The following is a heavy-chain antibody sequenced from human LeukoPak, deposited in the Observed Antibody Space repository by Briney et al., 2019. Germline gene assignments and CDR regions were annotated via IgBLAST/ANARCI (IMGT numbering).Heavy chain of an antibody. Sequence: TGGSLRLSCAASGITFGSYSMTWVRQAPGKGLEWVADIDPDGSEKDYVESVKGRLTISRDNAKKILYLQMNSLRADDTAVHYCAIPSSYDGSRYYHAYWGQGTLVSVSS. CDR1: GITFGSYS. V-gene: IGHV3-7*01. CDR3: AIPSSYDGSRYYHAY. CDR2: IDPDGSEK. D-gene: IGHD3-22*01. J-gene: IGHJ4*02.